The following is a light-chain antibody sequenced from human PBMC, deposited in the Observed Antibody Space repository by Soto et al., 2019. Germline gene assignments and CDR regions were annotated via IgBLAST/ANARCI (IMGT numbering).Light chain of an antibody. Sequence: IVLTQSPCTLSLSPGERATLSCRASQNVSAAYFAWYQQKPGQAPRLLIYGASSRATGIPDRFSGIGSGTDFTLTISSLEPEDFAVYYCHQRSNWLMSTFGQGTRLEI. CDR2: GAS. CDR3: HQRSNWLMST. V-gene: IGKV3D-20*02. CDR1: QNVSAAY. J-gene: IGKJ5*01.